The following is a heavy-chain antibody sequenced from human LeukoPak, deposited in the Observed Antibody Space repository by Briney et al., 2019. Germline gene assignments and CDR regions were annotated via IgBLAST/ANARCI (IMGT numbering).Heavy chain of an antibody. CDR3: ARPAPPTSSGSYYFDY. V-gene: IGHV4-39*01. D-gene: IGHD6-19*01. CDR1: GGSISSSSYY. J-gene: IGHJ4*02. CDR2: FFYSGSN. Sequence: SETLSLTCTVSGGSISSSSYYWGWIPQPPGKGLEWIGSFFYSGSNYYNPSLKSRVTISVDTSKNQFSLKLSSVTAADTAVYYCARPAPPTSSGSYYFDYWGQGTLVTVSS.